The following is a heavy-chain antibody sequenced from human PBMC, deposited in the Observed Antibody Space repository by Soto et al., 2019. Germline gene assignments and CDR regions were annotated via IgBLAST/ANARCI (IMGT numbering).Heavy chain of an antibody. J-gene: IGHJ5*02. D-gene: IGHD3-22*01. Sequence: QVQLVQSGAEVKKPGASVKVSCKASGYTFTSYAMHWVRQAPGQRLEWMGWINAGNGNTKYPQKFQGRVTITRDTSASTAYMELSSLRSEDTAVYYCARDVDYYPFDPWGQGTLVTVSS. V-gene: IGHV1-3*01. CDR2: INAGNGNT. CDR1: GYTFTSYA. CDR3: ARDVDYYPFDP.